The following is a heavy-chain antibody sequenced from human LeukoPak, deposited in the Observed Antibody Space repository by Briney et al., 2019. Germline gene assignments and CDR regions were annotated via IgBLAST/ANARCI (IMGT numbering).Heavy chain of an antibody. CDR1: GGSISSYY. J-gene: IGHJ4*02. CDR3: ARQADSSIYYYFDY. D-gene: IGHD6-13*01. CDR2: IYYSGSI. Sequence: PSETLSLTCTVSGGSISSYYWSWIRQPPGKGLEWIGCIYYSGSINYNPSLKSRVTISVDTSKNQFSLKLSSVTAADTAVYYCARQADSSIYYYFDYWGQGALVTVSS. V-gene: IGHV4-59*08.